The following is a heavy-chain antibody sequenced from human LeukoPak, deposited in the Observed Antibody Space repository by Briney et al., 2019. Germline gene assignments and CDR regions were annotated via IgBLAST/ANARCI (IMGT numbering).Heavy chain of an antibody. CDR3: ARDKTGYSYGYRSNWFDP. CDR2: ISGSGGST. CDR1: GFTFSRYD. D-gene: IGHD5-18*01. V-gene: IGHV3-23*01. J-gene: IGHJ5*02. Sequence: PGGSLRLSCAASGFTFSRYDMSWVRQAPGKGLEWVSAISGSGGSTYYADSVKGRFTISRDNAKNSLYLQMNSLRAEDTAVYYCARDKTGYSYGYRSNWFDPWGQGTLVTVSS.